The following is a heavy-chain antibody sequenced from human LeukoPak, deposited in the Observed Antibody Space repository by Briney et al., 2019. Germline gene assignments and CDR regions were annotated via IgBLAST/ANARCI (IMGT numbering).Heavy chain of an antibody. CDR2: IIPIFGTA. D-gene: IGHD3-10*01. V-gene: IGHV1-69*01. Sequence: GSSVKVSCKASGGTFSSYAISWVRQVPGQGLEWMGGIIPIFGTANYAQKFQGRVTITADESTSTAYMELSSLRSEDTAVYYCARDKYYGSGSYYLFDYWGQGTLVTVSS. J-gene: IGHJ4*02. CDR3: ARDKYYGSGSYYLFDY. CDR1: GGTFSSYA.